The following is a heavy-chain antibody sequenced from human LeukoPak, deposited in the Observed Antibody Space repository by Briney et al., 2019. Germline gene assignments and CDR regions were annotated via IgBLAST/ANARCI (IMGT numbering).Heavy chain of an antibody. CDR1: GGSISSSSYY. J-gene: IGHJ3*02. D-gene: IGHD5/OR15-5a*01. CDR2: IYYSGST. Sequence: SETLSLTCTVSGGSISSSSYYWGWIRQPPGKWLEWIGSIYYSGSTYYSPSLKSRVTISVDTSKNQFSLRLSSVTAADTAVYYCASTYSLFDAFDIWGQGTVVTVSS. CDR3: ASTYSLFDAFDI. V-gene: IGHV4-39*07.